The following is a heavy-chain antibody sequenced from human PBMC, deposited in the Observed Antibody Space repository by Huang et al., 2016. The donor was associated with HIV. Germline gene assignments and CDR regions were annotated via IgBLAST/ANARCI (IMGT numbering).Heavy chain of an antibody. Sequence: QVQLKQWGAGLLKPSETLSLTCAVYGGAFRGSSWTWIRQFPENGLEWIGDINHNGKIIDNPSLSARVTSSTDTSKNHFSLQLTSVTAADTALYYCARGFNYYASDNLGVYYFDSWGLGTLVTVSP. J-gene: IGHJ4*02. CDR2: INHNGKI. CDR3: ARGFNYYASDNLGVYYFDS. CDR1: GGAFRGSS. V-gene: IGHV4-34*02. D-gene: IGHD3-10*01.